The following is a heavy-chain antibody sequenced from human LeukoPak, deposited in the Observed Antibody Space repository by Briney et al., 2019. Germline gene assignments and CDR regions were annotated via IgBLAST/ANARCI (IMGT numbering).Heavy chain of an antibody. CDR2: SSWNSGRR. Sequence: GRSLRLSCVGSGFPLDDYAMPSVPQAPGKGLERVSGSSWNSGRRGYADSVKGRFTISRDNAKTSLYLQMNSLRAEDMGLYYCAKGPDYDILTPIGYWGQGTLVTVSS. V-gene: IGHV3-9*03. CDR1: GFPLDDYA. CDR3: AKGPDYDILTPIGY. J-gene: IGHJ4*02. D-gene: IGHD3-9*01.